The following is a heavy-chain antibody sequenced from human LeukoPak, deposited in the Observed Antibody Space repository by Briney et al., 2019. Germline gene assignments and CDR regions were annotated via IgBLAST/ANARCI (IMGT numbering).Heavy chain of an antibody. CDR2: IYTSGST. CDR3: ARSYYDILTGYYRGAFDI. Sequence: SETLSLTCTVSGGSISSGSYYWSWIRQPAGTGLEWIGRIYTSGSTNYNPSLKSRVTISVDTSKNQFSLKLSSVTAADTAVYYCARSYYDILTGYYRGAFDIWGQGTMVTVSS. D-gene: IGHD3-9*01. V-gene: IGHV4-61*02. J-gene: IGHJ3*02. CDR1: GGSISSGSYY.